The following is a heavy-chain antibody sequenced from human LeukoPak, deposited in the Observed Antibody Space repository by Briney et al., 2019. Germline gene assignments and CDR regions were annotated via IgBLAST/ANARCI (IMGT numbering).Heavy chain of an antibody. V-gene: IGHV1-2*02. CDR2: INPNSGGT. D-gene: IGHD2-21*01. CDR1: GYSFADYY. CDR3: ARADRLHGGPYLIGP. Sequence: ASVKVSCKTSGYSFADYYRHWLRQAPGQGLEWMGWINPNSGGTSSEQKFRGGVTMTRDTHITTVYMEVRWLTSDDTAIYYCARADRLHGGPYLIGPWGLGTLVTVSS. J-gene: IGHJ5*02.